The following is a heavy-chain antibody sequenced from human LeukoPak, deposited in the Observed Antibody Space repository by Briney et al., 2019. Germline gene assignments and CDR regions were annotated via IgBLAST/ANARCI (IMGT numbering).Heavy chain of an antibody. J-gene: IGHJ3*02. CDR1: GFTFSSYS. CDR3: AREDNYSGTPGDAFDI. Sequence: PGGSLRLSCAASGFTFSSYSMNWVRQAPGKGLEWVSSISSSSSYIYYADSVKGRFTISRDNAKNSLYLQMNSLRAEDTAVYYCAREDNYSGTPGDAFDIWGQGTMVTVSS. V-gene: IGHV3-21*01. D-gene: IGHD1-26*01. CDR2: ISSSSSYI.